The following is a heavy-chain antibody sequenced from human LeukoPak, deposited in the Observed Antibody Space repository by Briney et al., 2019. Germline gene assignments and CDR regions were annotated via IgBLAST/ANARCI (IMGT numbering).Heavy chain of an antibody. Sequence: AGGSLRLSCAASGFTFSSYAMSWVRQAPGKGLEWVSAISGSGTGTYYADSVKGRFTISRDNSKNTLYLPMNTRRAEATAVYYCAKGRDGYNSYGYWGQGTLVTVSS. D-gene: IGHD5-24*01. J-gene: IGHJ4*02. CDR3: AKGRDGYNSYGY. CDR2: ISGSGTGT. V-gene: IGHV3-23*01. CDR1: GFTFSSYA.